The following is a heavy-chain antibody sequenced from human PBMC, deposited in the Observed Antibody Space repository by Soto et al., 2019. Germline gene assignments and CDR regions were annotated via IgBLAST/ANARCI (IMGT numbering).Heavy chain of an antibody. CDR2: VFWDDDK. CDR3: AHAFRVSGSYTGDRFDS. CDR1: GFSLSTIGGA. Sequence: QITLKESGPTLVKPTQTLTLTCSFSGFSLSTIGGAVGRIRQPPGKALEFLALVFWDDDKRYNPSLKSRLTITQDASKNQVVLPMTTMDPVDTASYYCAHAFRVSGSYTGDRFDSWCQGTLVIVSS. D-gene: IGHD3-10*01. V-gene: IGHV2-5*02. J-gene: IGHJ5*01.